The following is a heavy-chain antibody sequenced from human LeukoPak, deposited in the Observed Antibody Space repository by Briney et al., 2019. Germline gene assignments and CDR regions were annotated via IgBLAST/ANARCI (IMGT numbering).Heavy chain of an antibody. D-gene: IGHD3-22*01. CDR3: ARPALSSGYYSLNY. CDR1: GYSFTSYW. J-gene: IGHJ4*02. CDR2: IYPGDSDT. V-gene: IGHV5-51*01. Sequence: GESLKISCKGSGYSFTSYWIGWVPQIPGKGLEWMGIIYPGDSDTRYSPSFQGQVTISADKSISTACLQWSSLKASDTAMYYCARPALSSGYYSLNYWGQGTLVTVSS.